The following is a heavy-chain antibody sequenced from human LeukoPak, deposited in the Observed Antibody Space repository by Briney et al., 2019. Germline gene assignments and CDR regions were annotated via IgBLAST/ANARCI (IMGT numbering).Heavy chain of an antibody. CDR1: GYTFTGYY. D-gene: IGHD5-24*01. J-gene: IGHJ4*02. CDR3: ARDPMGDGYNMYYFDY. Sequence: ASVKVSCKASGYTFTGYYMNWVRQAPGQGLEGMGWINPNSGGTNYAQKFQGRVTMTRDTSISTAYMELSRLRSDDTAVYYCARDPMGDGYNMYYFDYWGQGTLVTVSS. CDR2: INPNSGGT. V-gene: IGHV1-2*02.